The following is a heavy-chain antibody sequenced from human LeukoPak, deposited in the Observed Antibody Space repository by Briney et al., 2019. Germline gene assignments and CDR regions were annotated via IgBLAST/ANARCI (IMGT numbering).Heavy chain of an antibody. CDR2: IYDSGST. CDR3: ARLDRAYCSSTSCYAPFDY. D-gene: IGHD2-2*01. J-gene: IGHJ4*02. Sequence: SETLSLTCTVSGGSISSSSYYWGWIRQPPGKGLEWIGSIYDSGSTYYNPSLKSRVTISVDTSKNQFSLKLSSVTAADTGVYYCARLDRAYCSSTSCYAPFDYWGQGTLVTVSS. V-gene: IGHV4-39*01. CDR1: GGSISSSSYY.